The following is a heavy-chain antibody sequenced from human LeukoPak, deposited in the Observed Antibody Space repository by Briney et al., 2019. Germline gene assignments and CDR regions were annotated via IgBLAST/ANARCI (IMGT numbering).Heavy chain of an antibody. CDR3: ARAGSSSWYHYYYYMDV. CDR1: GFTFSSYG. Sequence: PGGSLRLSCAASGFTFSSYGMHWVRQAPGKGLEWVAVISYDGSNKYYADSVKGRFTISRDNAKNSLYLQMNSLRAEDTALYYCARAGSSSWYHYYYYMDVWGKGTTVTVSS. J-gene: IGHJ6*03. V-gene: IGHV3-30*03. D-gene: IGHD6-13*01. CDR2: ISYDGSNK.